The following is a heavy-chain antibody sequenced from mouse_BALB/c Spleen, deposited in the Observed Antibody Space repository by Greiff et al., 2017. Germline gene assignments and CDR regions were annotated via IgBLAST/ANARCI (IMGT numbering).Heavy chain of an antibody. CDR3: ARLGYDVDY. Sequence: EVNVVESGGGLVQPGGSRKLSCAASGFTFSSFGMHWVRQAPEKGLEWVAYISSGSSTIYYADTVKGRFTISRDNPKNTLFLQMTSLRSEDTAMYYCARLGYDVDYWGQGITLTVSS. J-gene: IGHJ2*01. V-gene: IGHV5-17*02. D-gene: IGHD2-2*01. CDR2: ISSGSSTI. CDR1: GFTFSSFG.